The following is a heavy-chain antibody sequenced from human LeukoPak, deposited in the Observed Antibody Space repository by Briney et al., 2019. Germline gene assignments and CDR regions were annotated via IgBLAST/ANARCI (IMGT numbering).Heavy chain of an antibody. J-gene: IGHJ4*02. Sequence: SVKVSCKASGGTFNSYAISWVRQAPGQGLEWMGGIIPIFGTANYAQKFQGRVTITADESTSTAYMELSSLRSEDTAVYCCARPYSPQGATPELEPFDYWGQGTLVTVSS. D-gene: IGHD1-1*01. CDR1: GGTFNSYA. CDR2: IIPIFGTA. CDR3: ARPYSPQGATPELEPFDY. V-gene: IGHV1-69*13.